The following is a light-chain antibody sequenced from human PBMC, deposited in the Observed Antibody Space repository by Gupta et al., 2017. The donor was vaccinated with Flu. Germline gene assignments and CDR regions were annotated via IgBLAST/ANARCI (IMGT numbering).Light chain of an antibody. CDR3: QVWDSSSDHARI. Sequence: SYVLTQAPSVSVAPGQTARITCERKAIGSKSVHWYQKKPGQAPVLVVYDNTDRPSGIPDRLSGSNSGNTATLTISRVEGGDEADYDCQVWDSSSDHARIFGGGTKLTVL. CDR1: AIGSKS. CDR2: DNT. V-gene: IGLV3-21*02. J-gene: IGLJ2*01.